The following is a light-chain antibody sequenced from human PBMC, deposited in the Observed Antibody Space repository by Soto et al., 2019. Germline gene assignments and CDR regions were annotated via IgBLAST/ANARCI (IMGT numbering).Light chain of an antibody. J-gene: IGKJ4*01. Sequence: DIQMTQSPSSVSASVGDRVTITRRASQGISTWLVWYQQKPGKAPKLLIYAAFNLHSGVPSRFSGNGTGTDFTLTISSLQPEDFATYYCQQADSFPLTFGGGTKVESK. V-gene: IGKV1-12*01. CDR2: AAF. CDR1: QGISTW. CDR3: QQADSFPLT.